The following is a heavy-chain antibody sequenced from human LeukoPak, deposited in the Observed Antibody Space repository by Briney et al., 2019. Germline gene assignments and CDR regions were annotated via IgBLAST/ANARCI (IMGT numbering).Heavy chain of an antibody. V-gene: IGHV3-7*01. D-gene: IGHD6-19*01. J-gene: IGHJ5*02. CDR1: GFTFSSYW. Sequence: GGSRRLSCAAPGFTFSSYWMSWVRQAPGKGLEWVANIKQDGSEKYYVDSVKGRFTISRDNAKNSLYLQMNSLRAEDTAVYYCARGYRSGWYAGYNWLDPWGQGTLVTVSS. CDR3: ARGYRSGWYAGYNWLDP. CDR2: IKQDGSEK.